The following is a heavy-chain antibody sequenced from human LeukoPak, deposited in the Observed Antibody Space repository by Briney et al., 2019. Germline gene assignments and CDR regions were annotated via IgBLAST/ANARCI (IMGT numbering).Heavy chain of an antibody. J-gene: IGHJ4*02. Sequence: WETLSLTCTVSDGSITNYDWSWVRHPPGKGLEFIGHVHYSGTANYNPSLRSRVTISIDTTKKHFFLKLKSVTAADTAVYYGARGYGDFRVEGRYFHSWGQGTLVAVSS. D-gene: IGHD4-17*01. CDR1: DGSITNYD. V-gene: IGHV4-59*01. CDR2: VHYSGTA. CDR3: ARGYGDFRVEGRYFHS.